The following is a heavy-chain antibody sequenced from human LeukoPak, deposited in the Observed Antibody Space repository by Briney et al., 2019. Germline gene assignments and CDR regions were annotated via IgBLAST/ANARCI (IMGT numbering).Heavy chain of an antibody. CDR2: IYYSGST. Sequence: SETLSLTCTVSGDSISSYYWSWIRQPPGKGLEWIGYIYYSGSTNYNPSLKSRVTISVDTSKNQFSLKLSSVTAADTAVYYCARGRAGSTPRWGQGTLVTVSS. CDR1: GDSISSYY. V-gene: IGHV4-59*01. J-gene: IGHJ4*02. D-gene: IGHD2-2*01. CDR3: ARGRAGSTPR.